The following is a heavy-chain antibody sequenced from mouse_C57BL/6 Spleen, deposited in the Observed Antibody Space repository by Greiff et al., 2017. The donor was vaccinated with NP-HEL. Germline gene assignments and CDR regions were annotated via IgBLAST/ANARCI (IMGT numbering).Heavy chain of an antibody. Sequence: VQLQQSGAELARPGASVKMSCKASGYTFTSYTMHWVNQRPGQGLEWIGYINPSSGYTKYNQKFKDKATLTADKSSSTAYMQLSSLTSEDSAVYYCARVGSEGYWGQGTTLTVSS. CDR3: ARVGSEGY. CDR2: INPSSGYT. J-gene: IGHJ2*01. CDR1: GYTFTSYT. V-gene: IGHV1-4*01.